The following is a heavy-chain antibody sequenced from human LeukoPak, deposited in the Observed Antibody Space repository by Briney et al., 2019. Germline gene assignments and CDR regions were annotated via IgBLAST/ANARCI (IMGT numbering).Heavy chain of an antibody. D-gene: IGHD5-24*01. CDR3: ARDGNGYNLPLDVFDI. Sequence: ASVKVSCKASGGTFNSYAISWVRQAPGQGLEWMGGIIPILGTANYAQQFQGRVTITTDESTSTAYMELSSLRSEDTAVYYCARDGNGYNLPLDVFDIWGQGTMDTVSS. CDR1: GGTFNSYA. J-gene: IGHJ3*02. V-gene: IGHV1-69*05. CDR2: IIPILGTA.